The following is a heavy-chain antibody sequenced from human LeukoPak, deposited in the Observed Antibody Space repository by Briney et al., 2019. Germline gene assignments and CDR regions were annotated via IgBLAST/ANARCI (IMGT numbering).Heavy chain of an antibody. Sequence: NPGGSLRLSCAASGFTFSSYSMNWVRQAPGKGLEWVSSISSSSSYIYYADSVKGRFTISRDNAKNSLYLQMNSLRAEDTAVYYCARGSINIVVVNWFDPWGQGTLVTVSS. J-gene: IGHJ5*02. D-gene: IGHD2-2*01. CDR2: ISSSSSYI. CDR1: GFTFSSYS. V-gene: IGHV3-21*01. CDR3: ARGSINIVVVNWFDP.